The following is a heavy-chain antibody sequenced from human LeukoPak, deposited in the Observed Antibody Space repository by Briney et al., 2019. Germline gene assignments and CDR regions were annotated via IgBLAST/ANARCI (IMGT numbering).Heavy chain of an antibody. CDR1: GFTFSNYE. CDR2: ISSSGTTT. CDR3: ARGEVGATTEFDY. Sequence: GGSLRLSCAASGFTFSNYEMNWVRQAPGKGLEWVSYISSSGTTTYYADSVKGRFTISRDNAKNSLYLQMNRLRAEDTAVYYCARGEVGATTEFDYWGQGTLVTVSS. V-gene: IGHV3-48*03. D-gene: IGHD1-26*01. J-gene: IGHJ4*02.